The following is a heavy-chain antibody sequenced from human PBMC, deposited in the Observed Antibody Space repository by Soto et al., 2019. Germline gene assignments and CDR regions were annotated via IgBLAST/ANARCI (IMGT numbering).Heavy chain of an antibody. J-gene: IGHJ4*02. CDR1: GFTFSSYA. V-gene: IGHV3-23*01. D-gene: IGHD1-1*01. CDR2: ISGSGGST. Sequence: GGSLRLSCAASGFTFSSYAMSWVRQAPGKGLEWVSAISGSGGSTYYTDSVKGRFTISRDNSKHTLYLQMNSLRAEDTAVYYCAKDNSPEGWNPYYFDNWGQGTLVTVSS. CDR3: AKDNSPEGWNPYYFDN.